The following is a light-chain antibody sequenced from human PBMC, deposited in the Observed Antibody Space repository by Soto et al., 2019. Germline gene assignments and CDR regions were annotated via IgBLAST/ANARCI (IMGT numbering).Light chain of an antibody. Sequence: EIVLTQSPATLSLSPGERATLSCRASQSVSSSYLSWYQQKPGQAPRLLIYGASSRATGIPDRFGGSGSGADFTLPTSRLEPEDFVVYYCQQYYSSLPYTFGQGTKLEVK. CDR1: QSVSSSY. CDR3: QQYYSSLPYT. J-gene: IGKJ2*01. V-gene: IGKV3-20*01. CDR2: GAS.